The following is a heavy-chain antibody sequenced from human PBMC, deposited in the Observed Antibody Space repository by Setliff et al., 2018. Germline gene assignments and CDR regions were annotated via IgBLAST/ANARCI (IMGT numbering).Heavy chain of an antibody. D-gene: IGHD3-22*01. CDR3: AGGYPSNFDY. J-gene: IGHJ4*02. V-gene: IGHV3-23*01. CDR2: ISGSGDST. CDR1: GFTFSNYA. Sequence: PGGSLSLSCVASGFTFSNYAMAWVRQAPGKGLEWVSAISGSGDSTYYADSVKGRFTISRDNSKNTLYLQLNSLRAEDTAIYYCAGGYPSNFDYWGQGTLVTVSS.